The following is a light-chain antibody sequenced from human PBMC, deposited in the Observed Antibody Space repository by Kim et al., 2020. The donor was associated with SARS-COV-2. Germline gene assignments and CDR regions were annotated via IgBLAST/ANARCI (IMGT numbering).Light chain of an antibody. CDR2: AAS. J-gene: IGKJ5*01. CDR3: QQGYSSPQIT. Sequence: SVGGRVTITCRASQSISSHLSWYQQKPGKAPKLLIYAASSLQSAVPSRFSGSGSGTDFPLTISSLQPEDFATYYCQQGYSSPQITFGQGTRLEIK. CDR1: QSISSH. V-gene: IGKV1-39*01.